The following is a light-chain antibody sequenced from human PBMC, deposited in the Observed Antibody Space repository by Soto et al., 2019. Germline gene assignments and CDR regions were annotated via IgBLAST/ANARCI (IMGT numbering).Light chain of an antibody. Sequence: EIVLTQSPGTLSLSPGERATLSCRESQSVSSSYLAWYQHKPGQAPRLLIYGASSSSTGIPDRFSGSGSRTDCTLHISRRDHEEIAVYHCKQYGNSPWTYGKGTQGEIK. CDR1: QSVSSSY. CDR3: KQYGNSPWT. V-gene: IGKV3-20*01. CDR2: GAS. J-gene: IGKJ1*01.